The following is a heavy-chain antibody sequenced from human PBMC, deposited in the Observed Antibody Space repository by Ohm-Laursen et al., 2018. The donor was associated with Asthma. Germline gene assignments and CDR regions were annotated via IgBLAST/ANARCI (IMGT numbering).Heavy chain of an antibody. CDR1: GFTFSSYG. V-gene: IGHV3-33*01. D-gene: IGHD2-2*01. J-gene: IGHJ6*02. CDR2: IWYDGSNK. CDR3: ARGGCSSTSCENYYYYYGMDV. Sequence: SLRLSCTASGFTFSSYGMHWVRQAPGKGLEWVAVIWYDGSNKYYVDSVKGRFTISRDNSKNTLYLQMNSLRAEDTAVYYCARGGCSSTSCENYYYYYGMDVWGQGTTVTVSS.